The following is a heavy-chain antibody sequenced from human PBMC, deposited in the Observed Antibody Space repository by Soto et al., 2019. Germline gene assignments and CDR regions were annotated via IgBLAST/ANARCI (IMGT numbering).Heavy chain of an antibody. CDR3: GNGLENHYNYDY. D-gene: IGHD3-16*01. V-gene: IGHV3-23*01. Sequence: PVGSLRLSCAASGFTFSNHVMSWVRQAPGKGPEWVSSINSRGDNTYYAGSVRGRFTISRDNSKSTLYLQMNSLRAEDTAVYYCGNGLENHYNYDYWGQGPLVT. J-gene: IGHJ4*02. CDR2: INSRGDNT. CDR1: GFTFSNHV.